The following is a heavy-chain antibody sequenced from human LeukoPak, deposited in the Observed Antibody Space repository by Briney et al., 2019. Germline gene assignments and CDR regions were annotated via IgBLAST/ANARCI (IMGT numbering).Heavy chain of an antibody. J-gene: IGHJ6*02. D-gene: IGHD3-9*01. V-gene: IGHV3-30*02. CDR3: ARMPIYAVLNGEYMGYYNFYYGMDV. CDR1: GFIFSTYG. Sequence: GGSLRLSCAAAGFIFSTYGRHWVRQAPGKGLEGGAFIRSDGSIKYYADSVKGRFTISRDNAKNSLYLQRDSLRDEDTAVYYCARMPIYAVLNGEYMGYYNFYYGMDVWGQGTPVTVSS. CDR2: IRSDGSIK.